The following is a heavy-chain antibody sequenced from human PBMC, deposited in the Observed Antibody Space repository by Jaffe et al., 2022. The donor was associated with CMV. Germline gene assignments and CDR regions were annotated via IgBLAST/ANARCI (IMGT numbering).Heavy chain of an antibody. CDR1: GGSISSYY. V-gene: IGHV4-59*08. J-gene: IGHJ4*02. CDR3: ARRIYGSGIPGGRKEYYFDY. D-gene: IGHD3-10*01. Sequence: QVQLQESGPGLVKPSETLSLTCTVSGGSISSYYWSWIRQPPGKGLEWIGYIYYSGSTNYNPSLKSRVTISVDTSKNQFSLKLSSVTAADTAVYYCARRIYGSGIPGGRKEYYFDYWGQGTLVTVSS. CDR2: IYYSGST.